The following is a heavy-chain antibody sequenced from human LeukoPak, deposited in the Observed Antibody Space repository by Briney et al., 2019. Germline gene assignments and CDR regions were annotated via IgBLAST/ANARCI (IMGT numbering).Heavy chain of an antibody. CDR2: INTGGSTT. V-gene: IGHV3-74*01. CDR3: ARGWGE. J-gene: IGHJ4*02. Sequence: GGSLRLSCAASGFTFSSYWMHWVRQAPGQGLVWVSRINTGGSTTNYADSVKGRFTISRDNAKKTLYLQMNSLRAEDTAVYYCARGWGEGGQGTLVTVSS. CDR1: GFTFSSYW. D-gene: IGHD3-10*01.